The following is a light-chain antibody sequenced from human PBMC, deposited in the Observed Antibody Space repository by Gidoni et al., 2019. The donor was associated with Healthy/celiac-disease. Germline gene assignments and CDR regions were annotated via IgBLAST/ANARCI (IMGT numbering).Light chain of an antibody. J-gene: IGKJ4*01. Sequence: EIVLTPSPGTLSLSPGQSATLSCRASQSISSSQLAWYQQKPGQAPRPLMYGASSRATGIPDRFSGSGSGTDFTLTISRLESEDFAVYYCQHFGNFGGGTKVE. CDR1: QSISSSQ. V-gene: IGKV3-20*01. CDR3: QHFGN. CDR2: GAS.